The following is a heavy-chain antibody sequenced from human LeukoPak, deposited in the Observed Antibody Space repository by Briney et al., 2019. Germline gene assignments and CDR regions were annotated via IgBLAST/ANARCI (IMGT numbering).Heavy chain of an antibody. J-gene: IGHJ6*02. CDR2: INSGSTT. Sequence: GGSLRLSCAASGFTFSSYWMHWVRQAPGKGLVWVSRINSGSTTGYADSVKGRFTISRDNAKNTLYLQMNSLRAEDTAVYYCARGVYGMDVWGQGTTVTFSS. CDR3: ARGVYGMDV. V-gene: IGHV3-74*01. CDR1: GFTFSSYW.